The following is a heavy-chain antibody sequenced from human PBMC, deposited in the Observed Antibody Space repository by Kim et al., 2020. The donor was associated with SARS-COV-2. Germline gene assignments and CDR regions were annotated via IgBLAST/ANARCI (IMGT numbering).Heavy chain of an antibody. Sequence: SETLSLTCTVSGGSISSSSYYWGWIRQPPGKGLEWIGSIYYSGSTYYNPSLKSRVTISVDTSKNQFSLKLSSVTAADTAVYYCARQRRVVPATDGYWGQG. CDR1: GGSISSSSYY. D-gene: IGHD2-2*01. J-gene: IGHJ4*02. V-gene: IGHV4-39*01. CDR2: IYYSGST. CDR3: ARQRRVVPATDGY.